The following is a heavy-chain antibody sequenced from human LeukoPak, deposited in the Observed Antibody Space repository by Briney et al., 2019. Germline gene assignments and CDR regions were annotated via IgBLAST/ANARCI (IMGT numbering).Heavy chain of an antibody. J-gene: IGHJ6*03. V-gene: IGHV1-69*05. CDR3: ASGGGRFSEGKGSYYYYMDV. Sequence: SVKVSCKASGGTFSSYAISWVRQAPGQGLEWMGGIIPIFGTANYAQKFQGRVTITTDESTSTAYMELSSLRSEDTAVYYCASGGGRFSEGKGSYYYYMDVWGKGTTVTVSS. D-gene: IGHD3-3*01. CDR2: IIPIFGTA. CDR1: GGTFSSYA.